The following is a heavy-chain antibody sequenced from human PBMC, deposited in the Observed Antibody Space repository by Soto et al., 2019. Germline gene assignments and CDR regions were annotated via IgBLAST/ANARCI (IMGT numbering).Heavy chain of an antibody. CDR1: GFTFGSYW. CDR3: VIVEYIWGTPRCLDY. CDR2: IKQDGSEK. D-gene: IGHD3-16*01. Sequence: GGSLRLSCAASGFTFGSYWMSWVRQAPGKGLEWVANIKQDGSEKYYVDSVKGRFTISRDNAKNSLYLQMNSLRAEYTAVYYCVIVEYIWGTPRCLDYWDQGALVTVSS. J-gene: IGHJ4*02. V-gene: IGHV3-7*01.